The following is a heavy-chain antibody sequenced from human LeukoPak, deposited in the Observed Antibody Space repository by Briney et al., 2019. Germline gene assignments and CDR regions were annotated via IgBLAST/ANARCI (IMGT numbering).Heavy chain of an antibody. V-gene: IGHV4-39*01. Sequence: SETLSLACTVSGGSIGSSTYYWGWIRQPPGKGLEWIGSIDYTGSTYYNPSLKSRVTISVDTSKNQFSLKLSSVTAADTAVYYCARHARVPVAKIGFDYWGQGTLVTVSS. D-gene: IGHD2-2*01. CDR2: IDYTGST. CDR1: GGSIGSSTYY. J-gene: IGHJ4*02. CDR3: ARHARVPVAKIGFDY.